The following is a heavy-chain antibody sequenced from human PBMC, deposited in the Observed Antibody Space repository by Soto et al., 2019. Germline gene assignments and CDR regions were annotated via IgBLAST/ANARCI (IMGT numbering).Heavy chain of an antibody. J-gene: IGHJ4*02. Sequence: QVQLVQSGAEVTKPGASVKVSCKASGYTFTSYGISWVRQAPGQGLEWMGWISAYNGNTNYAQKLQRRVTMTTDTSTSTAYMELRSLRSDDTAVYYCARRIGHQRKIAAAGQGFDYWGQGTLVTVSS. CDR2: ISAYNGNT. V-gene: IGHV1-18*01. CDR1: GYTFTSYG. CDR3: ARRIGHQRKIAAAGQGFDY. D-gene: IGHD6-13*01.